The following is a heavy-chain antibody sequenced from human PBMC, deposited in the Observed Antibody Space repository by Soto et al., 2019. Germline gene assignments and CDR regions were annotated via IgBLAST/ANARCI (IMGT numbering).Heavy chain of an antibody. J-gene: IGHJ4*02. Sequence: GESLKISCKGSGYSFTSYWISWVRQMPGKGLEWMGRIDPSDSYTNYSPYFQGHVTISADKSISTAYLQWSSLKASDTAMYYCARRVGFQVPAAILYFDYWGQGTLVTVSS. CDR1: GYSFTSYW. V-gene: IGHV5-10-1*01. CDR2: IDPSDSYT. CDR3: ARRVGFQVPAAILYFDY. D-gene: IGHD2-2*01.